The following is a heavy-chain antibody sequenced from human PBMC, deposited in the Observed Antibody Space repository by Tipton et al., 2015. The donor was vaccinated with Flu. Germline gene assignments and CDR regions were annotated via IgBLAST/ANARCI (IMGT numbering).Heavy chain of an antibody. CDR2: ISSGSSYI. CDR3: ARADSSGYSFGFDI. J-gene: IGHJ3*02. V-gene: IGHV3-21*01. D-gene: IGHD3-22*01. CDR1: RFTFSSYS. Sequence: AASRFTFSSYSMNWARQAPGKGLEWVSSISSGSSYIYYADSVKGRFTISRDNAKNSLYLHMNSLRVEDTAVYYCARADSSGYSFGFDIWGQGTMVTVSS.